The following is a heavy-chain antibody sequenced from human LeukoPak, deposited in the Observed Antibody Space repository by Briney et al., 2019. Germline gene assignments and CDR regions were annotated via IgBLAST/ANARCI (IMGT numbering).Heavy chain of an antibody. CDR1: GGSISSYY. D-gene: IGHD1-26*01. CDR2: IYYSGST. J-gene: IGHJ4*02. CDR3: ASIVGGYFDY. Sequence: SETLSLTCTVSGGSISSYYWSWIRQPPGKGLEWIGYIYYSGSTNYNPSLKSRVTISVDTSKNQSSLKLSSVTAADTAVYYCASIVGGYFDYWGQGTLVTVSS. V-gene: IGHV4-59*01.